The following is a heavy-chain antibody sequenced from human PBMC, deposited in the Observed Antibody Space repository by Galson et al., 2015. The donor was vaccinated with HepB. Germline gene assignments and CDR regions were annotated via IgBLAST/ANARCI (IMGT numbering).Heavy chain of an antibody. Sequence: SLRLSCAASGFTFSSYGMHWVRQAPGKGLEWVAVISYDGSNKYYADSVKGRFTISRDNSKNTLYLQMNSLRAEDTAVYYCAKDIHQLRIVGATTGFDYWGQGTLVTVSS. J-gene: IGHJ4*02. CDR3: AKDIHQLRIVGATTGFDY. CDR2: ISYDGSNK. D-gene: IGHD1-26*01. V-gene: IGHV3-30*18. CDR1: GFTFSSYG.